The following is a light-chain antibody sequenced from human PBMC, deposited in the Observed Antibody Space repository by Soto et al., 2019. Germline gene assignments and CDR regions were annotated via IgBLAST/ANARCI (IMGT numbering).Light chain of an antibody. CDR2: DVG. Sequence: QSVLTQPRSVSGSPGQSVTISCTGTSSDVGGYNYVSWYQQHPGKAPKLMMYDVGKPPSGVPDRFSGSKSGNTASLTISGLQAEDEADYYCCSYAGSYTYVFGTGTKLTVL. CDR3: CSYAGSYTYV. V-gene: IGLV2-11*01. J-gene: IGLJ1*01. CDR1: SSDVGGYNY.